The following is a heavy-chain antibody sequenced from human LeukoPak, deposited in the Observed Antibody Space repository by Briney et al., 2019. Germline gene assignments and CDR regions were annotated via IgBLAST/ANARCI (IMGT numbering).Heavy chain of an antibody. V-gene: IGHV3-23*01. CDR3: AKDTSIGRYCTNGVCSPFDY. CDR2: ISDTGATT. CDR1: GFTRSSYG. Sequence: GGSLRLSCAASGFTRSSYGMNWVRQAPGKGLEWVSAISDTGATTYDADSVKGRFTISRDNSRSTLYLQTNSLRAEDTALYYCAKDTSIGRYCTNGVCSPFDYWGQGTLVTVSS. D-gene: IGHD2-8*01. J-gene: IGHJ4*02.